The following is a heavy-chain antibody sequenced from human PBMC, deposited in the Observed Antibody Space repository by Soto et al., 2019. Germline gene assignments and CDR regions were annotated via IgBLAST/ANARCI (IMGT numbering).Heavy chain of an antibody. J-gene: IGHJ3*02. D-gene: IGHD2-2*03. Sequence: SETLSLTCAVYGGSFGGYYWSWIRQPPGKGLEWIGEINHSGSTNYNPSLKSRVTISVDTSKNQFSLKLSSVTAADTAVYYCAREGRIGYCSSTSCYGAFDIWGQGTMVTVSS. CDR1: GGSFGGYY. CDR3: AREGRIGYCSSTSCYGAFDI. V-gene: IGHV4-34*01. CDR2: INHSGST.